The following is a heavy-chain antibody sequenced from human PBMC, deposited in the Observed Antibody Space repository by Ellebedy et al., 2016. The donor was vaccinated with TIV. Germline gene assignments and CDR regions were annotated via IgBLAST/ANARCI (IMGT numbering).Heavy chain of an antibody. D-gene: IGHD2-2*02. V-gene: IGHV3-7*03. CDR3: ARDAYPYAMDV. CDR1: GFTFSNYW. Sequence: PGGSLRLSCAVSGFTFSNYWMSWASQAQGKGMEWVATIKQDGSEIHYMDSVKGRFTISRDNAKNSLYLQMNSLRVEDTALYYCARDAYPYAMDVWGQGTTVTVSS. CDR2: IKQDGSEI. J-gene: IGHJ6*02.